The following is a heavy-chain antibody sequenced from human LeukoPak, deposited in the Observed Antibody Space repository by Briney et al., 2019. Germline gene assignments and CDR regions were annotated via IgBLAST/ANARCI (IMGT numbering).Heavy chain of an antibody. CDR3: ARDRPSITMVRGASLDY. CDR1: GYTFTSYA. CDR2: INAGNGNT. Sequence: ASVKVSRKASGYTFTSYAMHWVRQAPGQRLEWMGWINAGNGNTKYSQKFQGRVTITRDTSASTAYMELSSLRSEDTAVYYCARDRPSITMVRGASLDYWGQGTLVTVSS. V-gene: IGHV1-3*01. J-gene: IGHJ4*02. D-gene: IGHD3-10*01.